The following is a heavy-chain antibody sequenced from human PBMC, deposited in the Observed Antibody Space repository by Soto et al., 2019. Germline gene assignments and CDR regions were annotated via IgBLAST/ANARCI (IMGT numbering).Heavy chain of an antibody. J-gene: IGHJ5*02. Sequence: ASVKVSCKASGGTFSSYTISWVRQAPGQGLEWMGRIIPILGIANYAQKFQGRVTMTRDTSTSTVYMELSSLRSEDTAVYYCAGTTVPYNWFDPWGQGTLVTVSS. CDR3: AGTTVPYNWFDP. CDR1: GGTFSSYT. CDR2: IIPILGIA. D-gene: IGHD4-4*01. V-gene: IGHV1-69*02.